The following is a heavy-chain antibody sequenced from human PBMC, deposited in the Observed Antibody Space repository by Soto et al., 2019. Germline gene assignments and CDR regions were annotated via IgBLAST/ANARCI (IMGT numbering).Heavy chain of an antibody. J-gene: IGHJ5*02. V-gene: IGHV1-3*05. D-gene: IGHD6-13*01. CDR1: GYTFTSYA. CDR3: ARYRQQINWFDP. Sequence: QVQLVQSGAEEKKPGASVKVSCKASGYTFTSYAMHWVRQAPGQRLEWMGWINAGNGNTRYSQKFQGRVTITRDTSASTAYMELSSLRSEDTAVYYCARYRQQINWFDPWGQGTLVTVSS. CDR2: INAGNGNT.